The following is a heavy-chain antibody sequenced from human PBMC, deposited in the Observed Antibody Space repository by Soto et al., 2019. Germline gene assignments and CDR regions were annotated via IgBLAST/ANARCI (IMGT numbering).Heavy chain of an antibody. CDR3: VKDGSSGWPYYYGLDV. J-gene: IGHJ6*01. V-gene: IGHV3-30*18. CDR1: GFTFSSYG. CDR2: ISYDGSNK. Sequence: QVQLVESGGGVVQPGRSLRLSCAASGFTFSSYGMHWVRQAPGKGLEWVAVISYDGSNKYYADSVKGRFTIARDNSKNTLYLQMSSLRAEDTAVYYCVKDGSSGWPYYYGLDVXXXXTXVTVXS. D-gene: IGHD6-19*01.